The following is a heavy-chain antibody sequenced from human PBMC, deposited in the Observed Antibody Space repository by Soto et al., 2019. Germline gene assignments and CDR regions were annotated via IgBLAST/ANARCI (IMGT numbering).Heavy chain of an antibody. CDR3: ASGASRWYPYFFDS. CDR2: IIPYYNTL. Sequence: QAQVVQSGAEVRKPGSSVKLSCKASEGTFNSYAIAWVRQAPGQGLEWMGGIIPYYNTLNYAQKFQDRVTITADDSTNTVYMERSSLRSDDTAVYFCASGASRWYPYFFDSWAQGPLVTVSS. CDR1: EGTFNSYA. J-gene: IGHJ4*02. V-gene: IGHV1-69*01. D-gene: IGHD6-13*01.